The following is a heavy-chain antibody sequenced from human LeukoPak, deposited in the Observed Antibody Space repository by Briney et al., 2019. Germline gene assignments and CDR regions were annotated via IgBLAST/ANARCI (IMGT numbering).Heavy chain of an antibody. V-gene: IGHV4-59*12. CDR1: GGSISVYY. CDR2: TYYTGST. J-gene: IGHJ5*02. D-gene: IGHD3-22*01. Sequence: SETLSLTCTVSGGSISVYYCNWIRQPPGKGLDCIGYTYYTGSTNYNPSLKSRVTISVDTSKNQFSLKLSSVTAADTAVYYCARVLDSSGYYYGFDPWGQGTLVTVSS. CDR3: ARVLDSSGYYYGFDP.